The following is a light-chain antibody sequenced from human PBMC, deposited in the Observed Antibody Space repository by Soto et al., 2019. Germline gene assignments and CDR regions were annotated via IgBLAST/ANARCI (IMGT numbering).Light chain of an antibody. J-gene: IGKJ1*01. CDR3: QQYNSYWT. CDR1: QSISSW. CDR2: DAS. V-gene: IGKV1-5*01. Sequence: DIQMTQSPSTLSASVGDRVTITCRASQSISSWLAWYQQKPGKAPKLLIYDASSLESGVPSRFSGSGPGTEFTLTISSLQPDDFSPYYCQQYNSYWTFGQGTKVEI.